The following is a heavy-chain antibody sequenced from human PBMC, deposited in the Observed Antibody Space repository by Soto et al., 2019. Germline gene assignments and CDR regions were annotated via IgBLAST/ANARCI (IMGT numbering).Heavy chain of an antibody. CDR2: VSPYNGNT. D-gene: IGHD2-2*01. CDR3: AREGLLLVPGAFDV. Sequence: QVQLVQSGPEVEKPGASVKVSCRASGYTFTNYGISWVRQAPGQGLEWLGWVSPYNGNTNYVEKLQGRVTMTTDTSTTTAFMELRNLRSDDTAVYYCAREGLLLVPGAFDVWGQGTMVTVSS. V-gene: IGHV1-18*01. J-gene: IGHJ3*01. CDR1: GYTFTNYG.